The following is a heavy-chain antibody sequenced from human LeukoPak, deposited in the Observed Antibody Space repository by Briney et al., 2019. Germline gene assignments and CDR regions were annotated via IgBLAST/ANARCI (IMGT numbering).Heavy chain of an antibody. CDR2: IYPRDSET. V-gene: IGHV5-51*01. Sequence: GESLKISCKGSGYSFTSDWIGWLRQMPGKGQEWMGIIYPRDSETRYSPSFQGQVTISADTSISTAYLQWSSLQASDTAMYYCARFADSSGYYDYWGQGTLVTVSS. CDR3: ARFADSSGYYDY. J-gene: IGHJ4*02. CDR1: GYSFTSDW. D-gene: IGHD3-22*01.